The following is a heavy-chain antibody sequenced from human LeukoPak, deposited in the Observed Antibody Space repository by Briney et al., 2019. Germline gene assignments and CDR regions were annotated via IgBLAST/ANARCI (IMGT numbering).Heavy chain of an antibody. J-gene: IGHJ4*02. CDR1: GYTFTGYY. V-gene: IGHV1-2*02. CDR3: ARAPHEWVTNNIDY. CDR2: INPNSGGT. D-gene: IGHD4-11*01. Sequence: GASVKVSCKASGYTFTGYYMHWVRQAPGQGLEWMGWINPNSGGTNYAQKFQGRVTMTRDTSISTAYMELSRLRSDDTAVYYCARAPHEWVTNNIDYWGQGTLVTVSS.